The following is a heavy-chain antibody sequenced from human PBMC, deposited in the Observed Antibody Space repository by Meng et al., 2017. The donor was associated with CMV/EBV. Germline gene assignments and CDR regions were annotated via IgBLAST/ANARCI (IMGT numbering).Heavy chain of an antibody. D-gene: IGHD1-26*01. CDR2: IYPGDSDT. Sequence: GGSLRLSCKGSGYSFTSYWIGWVRQMPGKGLEWMGIIYPGDSDTRYSPSFQGQVTISADKSISTAYLQWSSLKASDTAMYYCARPRSYSLPEPPDAFDIWGQGTMVTVSS. J-gene: IGHJ3*02. CDR3: ARPRSYSLPEPPDAFDI. CDR1: GYSFTSYW. V-gene: IGHV5-51*01.